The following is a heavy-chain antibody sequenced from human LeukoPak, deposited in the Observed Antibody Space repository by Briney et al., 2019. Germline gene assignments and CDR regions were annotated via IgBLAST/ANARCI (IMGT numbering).Heavy chain of an antibody. D-gene: IGHD2-2*01. CDR2: IYYSGST. Sequence: SETLSLTCTVSGGSISSYYWSWIRQPPGKGLEWIGYIYYSGSTNYNPSLKSRVTMSVDTSKNQFSLKLSSVTAADTAVYYCAREDIVVVPAATNWFDPWGQGTLVTVSS. CDR1: GGSISSYY. CDR3: AREDIVVVPAATNWFDP. J-gene: IGHJ5*02. V-gene: IGHV4-59*12.